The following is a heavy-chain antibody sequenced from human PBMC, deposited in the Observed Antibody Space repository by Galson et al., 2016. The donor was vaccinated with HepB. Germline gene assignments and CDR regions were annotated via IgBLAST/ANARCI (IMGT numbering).Heavy chain of an antibody. CDR1: EDTYNNYV. Sequence: SVKVSCKASEDTYNNYVITWVRQAPGQGLEWIGGIIPVFGTLHYTPSFQDRVKITADESATTVHMEINSLRSDDAAVYYCARFPLDIVVVLSTTWPLVFDYWGQGTLVTVSS. D-gene: IGHD2-21*01. J-gene: IGHJ4*02. V-gene: IGHV1-69*13. CDR3: ARFPLDIVVVLSTTWPLVFDY. CDR2: IIPVFGTL.